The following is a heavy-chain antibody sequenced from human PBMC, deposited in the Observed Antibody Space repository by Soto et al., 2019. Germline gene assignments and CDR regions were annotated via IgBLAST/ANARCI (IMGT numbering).Heavy chain of an antibody. CDR1: GGSISSYY. J-gene: IGHJ4*02. CDR3: ARTYSSGWYYFDY. V-gene: IGHV4-59*01. CDR2: IYYSGST. D-gene: IGHD6-19*01. Sequence: SETLSLTCTVSGGSISSYYWSWIRQPPGKGLEWIGYIYYSGSTNYNPSLKSRVTISVDTSKNQFSLKLSSVTAADTAVYYCARTYSSGWYYFDYWGQGTLVTVSS.